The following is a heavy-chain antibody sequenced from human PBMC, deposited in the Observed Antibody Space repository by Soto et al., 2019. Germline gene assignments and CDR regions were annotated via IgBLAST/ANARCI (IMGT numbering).Heavy chain of an antibody. CDR1: GFTFSSYS. CDR2: ISSSSSYI. CDR3: ARDRGYDILTGYSSFDP. V-gene: IGHV3-21*01. J-gene: IGHJ5*02. Sequence: PGGSLRLSCAASGFTFSSYSMNWVRQAPGKGLEWVSSISSSSSYIYYADSVKGRFTISRDNAKNSLYLQMNSLRAEDTAVYYCARDRGYDILTGYSSFDPWGQGTLVTVS. D-gene: IGHD3-9*01.